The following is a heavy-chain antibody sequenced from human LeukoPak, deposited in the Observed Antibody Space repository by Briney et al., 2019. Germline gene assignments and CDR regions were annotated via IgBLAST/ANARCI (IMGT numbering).Heavy chain of an antibody. J-gene: IGHJ4*02. V-gene: IGHV1-46*01. CDR1: GYXFTYHY. D-gene: IGHD1-1*01. CDR3: ARESDVGKDFDC. Sequence: GASVKVSCKASGYXFTYHYIHLVRQAPGQGLEWMGIINPNNGNTNYAQRFQGRVTMTRDTSTSTVYMELSGLGSEDTAVYYCARESDVGKDFDCWGQGTLVTVSS. CDR2: INPNNGNT.